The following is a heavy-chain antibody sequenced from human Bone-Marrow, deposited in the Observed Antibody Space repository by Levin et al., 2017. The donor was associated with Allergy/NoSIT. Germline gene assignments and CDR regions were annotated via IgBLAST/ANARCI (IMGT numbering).Heavy chain of an antibody. J-gene: IGHJ4*02. CDR1: GGTLNTYT. V-gene: IGHV1-69*13. Sequence: SVKVSCKASGGTLNTYTITWVRQAPGQGLEWMGEILPLFGTTKYAQKFQGRVTLTADESTSTVYMEMSRLGSEDTAVYFCAGLKGTIVAPGSPLLDYWGQGTLVTVSS. D-gene: IGHD6-13*01. CDR3: AGLKGTIVAPGSPLLDY. CDR2: ILPLFGTT.